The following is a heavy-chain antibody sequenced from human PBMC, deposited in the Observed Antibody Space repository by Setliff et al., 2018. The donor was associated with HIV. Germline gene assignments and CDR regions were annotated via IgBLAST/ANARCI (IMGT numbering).Heavy chain of an antibody. Sequence: PSETLSLTCAVYGGSFGGYYWTWIRQPPGKGLEWIGEVNHSGSTNYNPSLKSRVTISVDTSKNQFSLKLSSVTAADTAVYYCARGRRITMIRGIIPFTYWGQGTLVTVSS. CDR3: ARGRRITMIRGIIPFTY. CDR2: VNHSGST. J-gene: IGHJ4*02. CDR1: GGSFGGYY. V-gene: IGHV4-34*01. D-gene: IGHD3-10*01.